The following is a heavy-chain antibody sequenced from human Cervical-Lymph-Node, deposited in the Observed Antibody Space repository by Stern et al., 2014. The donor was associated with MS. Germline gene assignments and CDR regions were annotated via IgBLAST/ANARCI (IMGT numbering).Heavy chain of an antibody. CDR3: ARKALSMDHYFDS. J-gene: IGHJ4*02. CDR1: GASISTYY. D-gene: IGHD2-2*03. V-gene: IGHV4-59*01. CDR2: AFHTGTT. Sequence: QVQLQESGPGLVKPSETLSLTCTVSGASISTYYWSWIRQPPGGLEWVGYAFHTGTTIYNPSLKSRVTISLDTSKNQFSLILRSVTAADTAVYYCARKALSMDHYFDSWGQGALVTVSS.